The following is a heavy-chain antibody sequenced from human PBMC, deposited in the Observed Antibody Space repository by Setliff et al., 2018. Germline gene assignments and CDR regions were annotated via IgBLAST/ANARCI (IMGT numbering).Heavy chain of an antibody. Sequence: SETLSLTCTVSGGSISSSSHYWGWIRQPPGKGLEWIGSIYYTGSTYYNPSLKSRVTMSVDTSKRQFSLKLGSATAADTAVYYCARDMGQPYYFKSWGLGTLVTVSS. CDR1: GGSISSSSHY. D-gene: IGHD1-1*01. CDR3: ARDMGQPYYFKS. V-gene: IGHV4-39*07. CDR2: IYYTGST. J-gene: IGHJ4*02.